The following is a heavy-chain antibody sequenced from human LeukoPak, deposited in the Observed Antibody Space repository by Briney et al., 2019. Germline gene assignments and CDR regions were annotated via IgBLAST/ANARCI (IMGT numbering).Heavy chain of an antibody. J-gene: IGHJ6*02. Sequence: GGSLRLSCAASGFTFSSYGMHWVRQAPGKGLEWVAFIRYDGSNKYYADSVKGRFTISRDNSKNTLYLQMNSLRAEDTAVYYCAKDTDIAVAGQDYYYYGMDVWGQGTTVTVSS. V-gene: IGHV3-30*02. CDR2: IRYDGSNK. D-gene: IGHD6-19*01. CDR1: GFTFSSYG. CDR3: AKDTDIAVAGQDYYYYGMDV.